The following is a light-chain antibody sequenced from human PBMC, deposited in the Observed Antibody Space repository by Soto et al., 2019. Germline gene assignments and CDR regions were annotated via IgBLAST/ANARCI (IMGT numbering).Light chain of an antibody. V-gene: IGLV2-14*01. J-gene: IGLJ2*01. Sequence: QSALTQPASVSGSPGQSITISCSGTSSDVGAHDFVSWYQHHPDKAPKVIIFEVAKRPSGVSNRFSGSKTGNTASLTISGLQAEDEAEYYCNSYTVSRTVIFGGGTKVTVL. CDR2: EVA. CDR1: SSDVGAHDF. CDR3: NSYTVSRTVI.